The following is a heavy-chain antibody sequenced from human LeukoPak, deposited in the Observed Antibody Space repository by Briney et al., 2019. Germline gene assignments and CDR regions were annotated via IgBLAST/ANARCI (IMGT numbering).Heavy chain of an antibody. D-gene: IGHD2-15*01. CDR2: ISAYNGNT. Sequence: GASVTVSCKASGYTFTSYGISWVRQAPGQGLEWMGWISAYNGNTNYAQKLQGRVTMTTDTSTSTAYMELRSLRSDDTAVYYCARALSGGDYYYYGMDVWGQGTTVTVSS. V-gene: IGHV1-18*01. CDR1: GYTFTSYG. CDR3: ARALSGGDYYYYGMDV. J-gene: IGHJ6*01.